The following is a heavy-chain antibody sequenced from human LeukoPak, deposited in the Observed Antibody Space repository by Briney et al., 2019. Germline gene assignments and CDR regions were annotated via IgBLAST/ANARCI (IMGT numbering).Heavy chain of an antibody. CDR3: ARAYSSSWYYFDY. J-gene: IGHJ4*02. V-gene: IGHV4-39*01. Sequence: SETLSLTCTVSGGSISSSSYYWGWIHQPPGKGLEWIGSIYYSGSTYYNPSLKSRVAISVDTSKNQFSLKLSSVTAADTAVYYCARAYSSSWYYFDYWGQGTLVTVSS. D-gene: IGHD6-13*01. CDR2: IYYSGST. CDR1: GGSISSSSYY.